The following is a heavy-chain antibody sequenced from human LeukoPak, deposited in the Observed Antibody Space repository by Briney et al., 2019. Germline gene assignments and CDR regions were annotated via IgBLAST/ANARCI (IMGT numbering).Heavy chain of an antibody. V-gene: IGHV3-21*04. J-gene: IGHJ3*02. CDR2: ISSSSSYI. CDR3: AKDIGDLTHRGAFDI. D-gene: IGHD4-17*01. CDR1: GFTFSSYS. Sequence: PGGSLRLSCAASGFTFSSYSMNWVRQAPGKGLEWVSSISSSSSYIYYADSVKGRFTISRDNAKNSLYLQMNSLRAEDTALYYCAKDIGDLTHRGAFDIWGQGTMVTVSS.